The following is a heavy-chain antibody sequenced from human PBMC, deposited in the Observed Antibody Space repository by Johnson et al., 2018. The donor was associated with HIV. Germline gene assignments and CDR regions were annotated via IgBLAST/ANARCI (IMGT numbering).Heavy chain of an antibody. CDR1: GFTLSHYG. D-gene: IGHD6-25*01. CDR2: ISYDGSNK. V-gene: IGHV3-30*03. CDR3: ARRIAAADDAFDI. J-gene: IGHJ3*02. Sequence: VHLVESGGGVVQPGRSLRLSCAVSGFTLSHYGMHWVRQAPGKGLEWLASISYDGSNKYYADSVKGRFTISRDNSKNTLYLQMNSLRAEDTAMYYCARRIAAADDAFDIWGHGTMVTVSS.